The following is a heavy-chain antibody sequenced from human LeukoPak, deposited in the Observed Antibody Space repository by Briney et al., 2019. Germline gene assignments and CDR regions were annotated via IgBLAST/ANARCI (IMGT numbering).Heavy chain of an antibody. CDR2: IYPGDSDT. CDR3: ARFGHSSSSGVWFDP. V-gene: IGHV5-51*01. J-gene: IGHJ5*02. D-gene: IGHD6-6*01. Sequence: GESLQISCKGSGYGFTSYWIGWVRQMPGKGLEWMGIIYPGDSDTRYSPSFQGQVTISADKSISTAYLQWSSLKASDTAMYYCARFGHSSSSGVWFDPWGQGTLVTVSS. CDR1: GYGFTSYW.